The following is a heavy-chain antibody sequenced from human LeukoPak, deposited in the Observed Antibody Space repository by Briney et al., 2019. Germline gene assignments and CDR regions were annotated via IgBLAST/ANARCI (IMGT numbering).Heavy chain of an antibody. V-gene: IGHV3-30*02. CDR1: GFTFNHYG. CDR2: IRYYASDK. D-gene: IGHD6-6*01. J-gene: IGHJ4*02. CDR3: AREGYSRSLVY. Sequence: GGSLRLSCAASGFTFNHYGMHWVRQAPGKGLAWVAFIRYYASDKYYADSVKGRFTISRDNSKNTLYLQMNSLRDEDTAMYYCAREGYSRSLVYWGQGTLVTVSS.